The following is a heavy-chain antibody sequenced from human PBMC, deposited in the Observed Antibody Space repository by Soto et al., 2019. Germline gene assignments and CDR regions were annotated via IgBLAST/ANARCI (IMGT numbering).Heavy chain of an antibody. J-gene: IGHJ6*03. CDR1: GFTFSNYA. CDR3: AKDLTGPYYYSYYMDV. V-gene: IGHV3-30*18. Sequence: GGSLRLSCAASGFTFSNYAMHWVRQAPGKGLEWVAVVSYDGNNKYYADSVKGRFTISRDNSKNTLYLQMHSLRAEDTAVYYCAKDLTGPYYYSYYMDVWGKGTTVTVSS. D-gene: IGHD3-10*01. CDR2: VSYDGNNK.